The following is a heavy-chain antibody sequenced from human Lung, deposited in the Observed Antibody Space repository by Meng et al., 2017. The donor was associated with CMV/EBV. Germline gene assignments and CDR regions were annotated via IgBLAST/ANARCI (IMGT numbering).Heavy chain of an antibody. CDR2: INPNSGGT. D-gene: IGHD1-1*01. V-gene: IGHV1-2*02. CDR3: ARDVGTGAAGY. CDR1: GYTFTDYY. Sequence: ASVKVSCKASGYTFTDYYIHWVRQAPGQGLEWMGWINPNSGGTNYAQKFQGRVTMTTDTSIRTIYMELNRLTSDDTAKFYCARDVGTGAAGYWGQGTLVTFSS. J-gene: IGHJ4*02.